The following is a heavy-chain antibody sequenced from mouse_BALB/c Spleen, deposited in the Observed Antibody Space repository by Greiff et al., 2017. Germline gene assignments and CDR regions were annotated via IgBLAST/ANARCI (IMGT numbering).Heavy chain of an antibody. D-gene: IGHD3-1*01. CDR3: TRGASDPTWFAY. CDR1: GFTFSSYT. V-gene: IGHV5-6-4*01. Sequence: EVKLMESGGGLVKPGGSLKLSCAASGFTFSSYTMSWVRQTPEKRLEWVATISSGGSYTYYPDSVKGRFTISRDNAKNTLYLQMSSLKSEDTAMYYCTRGASDPTWFAYWGQGTLVTVSA. CDR2: ISSGGSYT. J-gene: IGHJ3*01.